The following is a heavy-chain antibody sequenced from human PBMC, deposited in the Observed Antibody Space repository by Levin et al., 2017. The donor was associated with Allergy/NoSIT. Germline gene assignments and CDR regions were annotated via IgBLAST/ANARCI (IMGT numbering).Heavy chain of an antibody. V-gene: IGHV1-69*01. Sequence: GGSLRLSCKASGGTFSSYAISWVRQAPGQGLEWMGGIIPIFGTANYAQKFQGRVTITADESTSTAYMELSSLRSEDTAVYYCARDILRYFDWLLQSNYYDYGMDGWGQGTTVTVSS. J-gene: IGHJ6*02. CDR1: GGTFSSYA. CDR2: IIPIFGTA. CDR3: ARDILRYFDWLLQSNYYDYGMDG. D-gene: IGHD3-9*01.